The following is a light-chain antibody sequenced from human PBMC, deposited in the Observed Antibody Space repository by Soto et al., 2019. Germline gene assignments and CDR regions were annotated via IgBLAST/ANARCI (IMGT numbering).Light chain of an antibody. Sequence: EIVLTQSPGTLSLSPGERATLSCRSSQSVDINFFAWYQQKRGQPPRLLIYGASSRAAGIPDRFTGSGSETDFSLTISRLEPEGFAVYYCQHFGGSSLTFGGGTKVEIK. CDR1: QSVDINF. J-gene: IGKJ4*01. V-gene: IGKV3-20*01. CDR3: QHFGGSSLT. CDR2: GAS.